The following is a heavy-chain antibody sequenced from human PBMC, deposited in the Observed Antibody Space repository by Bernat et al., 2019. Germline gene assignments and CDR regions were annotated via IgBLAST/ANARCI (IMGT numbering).Heavy chain of an antibody. V-gene: IGHV3-23*01. D-gene: IGHD3-10*01. J-gene: IGHJ4*02. CDR2: ISGSGGST. Sequence: EVQLLESGGGLVQPGGSLRLSCAASGFTFSSYAMSWVRQAPGKGLERVSAISGSGGSTYSADSVKGRFTISRDNSKNTLYLQMNSLRAEDTAVYYCANDSPPWFGELKFDYWGQGTLVTVSS. CDR3: ANDSPPWFGELKFDY. CDR1: GFTFSSYA.